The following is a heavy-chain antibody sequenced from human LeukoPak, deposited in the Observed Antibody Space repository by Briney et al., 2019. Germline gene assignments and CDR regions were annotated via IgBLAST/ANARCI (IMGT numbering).Heavy chain of an antibody. CDR3: ARDPTNTSGRYAYFDY. D-gene: IGHD6-19*01. J-gene: IGHJ4*02. Sequence: ASVKVSCKASGYTFNHHGISWVRQAPGQGLEWMGWISCLNGDTDYAQKFQGRVTMTTDTSTSTAYMELRSLRSDDTALYYCARDPTNTSGRYAYFDYWGQGTLVTVST. CDR1: GYTFNHHG. V-gene: IGHV1-18*01. CDR2: ISCLNGDT.